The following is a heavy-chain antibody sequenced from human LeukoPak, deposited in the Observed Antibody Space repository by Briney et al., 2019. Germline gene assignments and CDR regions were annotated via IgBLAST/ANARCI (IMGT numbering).Heavy chain of an antibody. CDR3: ARESLPVLRELELSWFDP. D-gene: IGHD1-7*01. V-gene: IGHV3-21*01. CDR1: GFTFSSYS. Sequence: GGSLRLSCAASGFTFSSYSMNWVRRAPGKGLEWVSSISSSSSYIYYADSVKGRFTISRDNAKNSLYLQMNSLRAEDTAVYYCARESLPVLRELELSWFDPWGQGTLVTVYS. CDR2: ISSSSSYI. J-gene: IGHJ5*02.